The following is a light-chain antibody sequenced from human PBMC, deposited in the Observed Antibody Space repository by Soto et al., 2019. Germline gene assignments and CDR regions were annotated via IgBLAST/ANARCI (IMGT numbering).Light chain of an antibody. CDR2: GNS. Sequence: QSVLTQPPSVSGAPGQRVTIYCTGSSSNIGAGYDVHWYPQLPGTAPKLLIYGNSNRPSGVPDRFSGSKSRTSASLAITGLQADDEADYYCQSYASSLSGWVFGGGTKFTVL. CDR1: SSNIGAGYD. V-gene: IGLV1-40*01. CDR3: QSYASSLSGWV. J-gene: IGLJ3*02.